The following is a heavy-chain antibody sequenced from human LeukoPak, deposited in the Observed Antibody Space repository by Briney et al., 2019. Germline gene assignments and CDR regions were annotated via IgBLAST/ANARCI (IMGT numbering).Heavy chain of an antibody. CDR1: GGSISSSAYY. CDR3: ARLGHSVTYYGDHYYFEY. CDR2: IYYSGST. J-gene: IGHJ4*02. Sequence: PSETLSLTCTVSGGSISSSAYYWGWIRQPPGKGLEWIGTIYYSGSTYYNPSLKNRITISVDTSKNQFSLNLSSVTATDTAVYYCARLGHSVTYYGDHYYFEYWGQGTLVTVSA. V-gene: IGHV4-39*01. D-gene: IGHD1-26*01.